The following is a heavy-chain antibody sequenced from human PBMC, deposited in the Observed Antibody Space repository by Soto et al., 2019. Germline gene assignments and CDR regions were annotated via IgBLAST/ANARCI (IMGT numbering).Heavy chain of an antibody. D-gene: IGHD2-2*01. CDR3: ARLWLYLKQRGFDC. J-gene: IGHJ4*02. V-gene: IGHV1-2*02. Sequence: QVQLVQSGAEVKKPGASLKVSCKASGYTFTGYYMHWVRQAHGQGLEWMGWINPNSGGTNYAQKFQGRVTMTRDTSISTAYVEVSRLRSDDTAVYYGARLWLYLKQRGFDCCGQGTLVTVSS. CDR2: INPNSGGT. CDR1: GYTFTGYY.